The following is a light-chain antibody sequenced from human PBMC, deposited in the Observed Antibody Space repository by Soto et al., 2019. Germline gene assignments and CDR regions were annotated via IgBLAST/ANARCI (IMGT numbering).Light chain of an antibody. Sequence: QSVLTQPPSVSGAPGQRVTISCTGSSSNIGAGYDVHWYQQLPGTAPKLLIYGNSNRPSGVPDRFSGSKSGTSASLAITGLQAEDEAVYYCLLWYGGAYFFGTGTKLTVL. CDR1: SSNIGAGYD. CDR3: LLWYGGAYF. CDR2: GNS. J-gene: IGLJ1*01. V-gene: IGLV1-40*01.